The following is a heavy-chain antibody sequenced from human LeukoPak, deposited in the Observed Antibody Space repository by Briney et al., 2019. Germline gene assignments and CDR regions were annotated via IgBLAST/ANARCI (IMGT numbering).Heavy chain of an antibody. D-gene: IGHD2-2*01. CDR3: ATRNPIVVVVPAAISYYYYYMDV. CDR1: GYTLTELS. J-gene: IGHJ6*03. CDR2: FDPEDGET. V-gene: IGHV1-24*01. Sequence: ASVKVSCKVSGYTLTELSMHWVRQAPGKGLECMGGFDPEDGETIYAQKFQGRVTMTEDTSTDTAYMELSSLRSEDTAVYYCATRNPIVVVVPAAISYYYYYMDVWGKGTTVTISS.